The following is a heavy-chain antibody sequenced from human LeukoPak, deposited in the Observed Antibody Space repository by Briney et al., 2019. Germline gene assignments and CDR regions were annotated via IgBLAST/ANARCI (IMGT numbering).Heavy chain of an antibody. Sequence: ASVKVSCKASGYTFTSYGISWVRQAPGQGLEWMGRINPNSGATDYAQRFQGRVTMIWDTSISTAYMELSRLKFDDTAVYYCARGGMDVWGQGTTVTASS. CDR1: GYTFTSYG. CDR2: INPNSGAT. J-gene: IGHJ6*02. V-gene: IGHV1-2*06. CDR3: ARGGMDV.